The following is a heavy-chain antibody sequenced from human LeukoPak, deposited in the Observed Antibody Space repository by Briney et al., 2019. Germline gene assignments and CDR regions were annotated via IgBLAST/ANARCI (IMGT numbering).Heavy chain of an antibody. V-gene: IGHV3-7*01. Sequence: GGSLRLSCAVSGFTCSSCWMNWVRQAPVKGLEWVATVNEDGTAKFYVDSVKGQFTIFRDNTRSSLDLQMNSLTVEDTAMYYCEAPATAWGQGTLVTVSS. CDR1: GFTCSSCW. CDR2: VNEDGTAK. J-gene: IGHJ5*02. CDR3: EAPATA.